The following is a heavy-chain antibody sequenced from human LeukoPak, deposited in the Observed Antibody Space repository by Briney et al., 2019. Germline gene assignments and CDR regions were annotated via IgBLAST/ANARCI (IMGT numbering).Heavy chain of an antibody. D-gene: IGHD1-1*01. CDR3: ASVDLHTTGAWVDY. J-gene: IGHJ4*02. V-gene: IGHV3-21*01. Sequence: GGSLRLSCAASGFTFSRYSMNWVRQAPGKGLEWVSSITSSSTYIYYDDSVKGRFTISRDNAKNSLYLQMNSLRAEDTAVYYCASVDLHTTGAWVDYWGQGTLVTVSS. CDR1: GFTFSRYS. CDR2: ITSSSTYI.